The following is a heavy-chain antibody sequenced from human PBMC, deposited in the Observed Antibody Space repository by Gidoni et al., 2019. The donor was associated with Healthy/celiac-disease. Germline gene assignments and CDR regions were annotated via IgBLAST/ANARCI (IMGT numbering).Heavy chain of an antibody. CDR2: IYYSGST. V-gene: IGHV4-39*01. CDR1: GGSISSSSYY. D-gene: IGHD1-1*01. Sequence: QLQLQESGPGLVKPSETLSLTCTVSGGSISSSSYYWGWIRQPPGKGLEWIGSIYYSGSTYYNPSLKSRVTISVDTSKNQFSLKLSSVTAADTAVYYCATRGRGGWNQTTPYYGMDVWGQGTTVTVSS. CDR3: ATRGRGGWNQTTPYYGMDV. J-gene: IGHJ6*02.